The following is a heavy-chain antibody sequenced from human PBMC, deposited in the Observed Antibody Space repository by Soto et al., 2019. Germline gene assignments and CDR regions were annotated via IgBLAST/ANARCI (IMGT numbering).Heavy chain of an antibody. D-gene: IGHD6-19*01. V-gene: IGHV5-10-1*04. Sequence: GXARKISTGRSADSFAGYYHTWVRQKPAKGLEWMGRIDPIDSQTYDSPSFQGQVTISADKSINTAYLQWSSLKAADTAMYYCARSTYSSGWRQYFDDWGQGTLVTLSS. CDR1: ADSFAGYY. CDR2: IDPIDSQT. CDR3: ARSTYSSGWRQYFDD. J-gene: IGHJ4*02.